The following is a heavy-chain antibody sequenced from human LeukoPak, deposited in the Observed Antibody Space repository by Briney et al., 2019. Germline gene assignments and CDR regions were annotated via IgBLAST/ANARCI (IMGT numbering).Heavy chain of an antibody. V-gene: IGHV3-23*01. CDR2: ISGGGSST. Sequence: PGGSLRLSCAASGFTFSSYAMSWVRQAPGKGLEWVSSISGGGSSTYYADSVKGRLTISRDNSKNTLFLLMNSLRAEDTAVYYCTKGSAITPLAWFDPWGQGTLVTVSS. D-gene: IGHD5/OR15-5a*01. CDR1: GFTFSSYA. CDR3: TKGSAITPLAWFDP. J-gene: IGHJ5*02.